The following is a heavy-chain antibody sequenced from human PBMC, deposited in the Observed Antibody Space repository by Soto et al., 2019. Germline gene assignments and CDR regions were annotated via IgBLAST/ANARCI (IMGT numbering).Heavy chain of an antibody. CDR2: IYHDGNT. J-gene: IGHJ1*01. CDR3: ARGGSSNWLRLFHQ. Sequence: SETLSLTCAVSGASVSTINWWSWVRQAPGEGLEWIGEIYHDGNTNYNPSLKSRVTISLDKSTNQFTLDLTSVTAADTAVYYCARGGSSNWLRLFHQWGQGTLVTVSS. V-gene: IGHV4-4*02. D-gene: IGHD5-12*01. CDR1: GASVSTINW.